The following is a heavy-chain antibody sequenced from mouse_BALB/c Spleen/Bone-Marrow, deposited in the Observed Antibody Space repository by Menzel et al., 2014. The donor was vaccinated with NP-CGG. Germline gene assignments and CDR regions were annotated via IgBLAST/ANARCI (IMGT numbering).Heavy chain of an antibody. V-gene: IGHV5-9-4*01. Sequence: EVQGVESGGGLVKPGGSLELSCAASGFTFSSYAMSWVRQSPEKRLEWVAEISSGGSYTYYPDTVTGRFTISRDNAKNTLYLEMSSLRSEDTAMYYCAREGLRRRAAMDYWGQGTSVTVSS. CDR1: GFTFSSYA. J-gene: IGHJ4*01. CDR2: ISSGGSYT. CDR3: AREGLRRRAAMDY. D-gene: IGHD2-4*01.